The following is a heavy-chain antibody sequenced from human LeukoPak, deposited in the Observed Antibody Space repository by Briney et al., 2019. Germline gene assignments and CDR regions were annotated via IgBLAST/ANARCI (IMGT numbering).Heavy chain of an antibody. CDR1: GGSISSYY. CDR2: IYYSGTT. D-gene: IGHD6-19*01. V-gene: IGHV4-59*01. Sequence: SETLSLTCTVSGGSISSYYWSWIRQPPGKGLEWIGYIYYSGTTHYNPSLKSRVTISVDMSRNQFSLKLGSVTAADTAVYYCARGSIAATWAVGFDYWGRGTLVSVSS. CDR3: ARGSIAATWAVGFDY. J-gene: IGHJ4*02.